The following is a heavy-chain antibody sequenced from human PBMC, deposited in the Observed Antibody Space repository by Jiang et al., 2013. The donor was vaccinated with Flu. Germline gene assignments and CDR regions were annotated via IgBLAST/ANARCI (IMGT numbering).Heavy chain of an antibody. D-gene: IGHD4-17*01. CDR1: TFSSYA. Sequence: TFSSYAMSWVRQAPGKGLEWVSAISGSGGSTYYADSVKGRFTISRDNSKNTLYLQMNSLRAEDTAVYYCAKEADDYGDYRGVFDYWGQGTLVTVSS. V-gene: IGHV3-23*01. CDR3: AKEADDYGDYRGVFDY. CDR2: ISGSGGST. J-gene: IGHJ4*02.